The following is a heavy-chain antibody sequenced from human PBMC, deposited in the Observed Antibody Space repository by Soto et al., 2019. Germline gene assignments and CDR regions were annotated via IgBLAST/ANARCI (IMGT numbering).Heavy chain of an antibody. V-gene: IGHV1-69*02. Sequence: QVQLVQSGAEVKKPGSSVRVSCKASGDTFTFYSINWVRQAPGLGREWMGRINPILSMSNYAQRGQGRVTMTADKSTITAYMALSSLRSEDTAMYYCASSYGSGYRAFDYWGQGALVTVSS. CDR3: ASSYGSGYRAFDY. CDR2: INPILSMS. CDR1: GDTFTFYS. D-gene: IGHD3-10*01. J-gene: IGHJ4*02.